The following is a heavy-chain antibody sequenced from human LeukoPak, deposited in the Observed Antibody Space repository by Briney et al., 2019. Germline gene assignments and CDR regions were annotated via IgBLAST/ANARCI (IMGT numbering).Heavy chain of an antibody. Sequence: PSETLSLTCAVYGGSFSGYYWSWIRQPPGKGLEWIGEINHSGSTNYNPSLKSRVTISVDTSKNQFSLKLSSVTAADTAVYYCARGYPEYYYDSSGYPYYYYGMDVWGQGTLVTVSS. CDR1: GGSFSGYY. CDR3: ARGYPEYYYDSSGYPYYYYGMDV. CDR2: INHSGST. J-gene: IGHJ6*02. D-gene: IGHD3-22*01. V-gene: IGHV4-34*01.